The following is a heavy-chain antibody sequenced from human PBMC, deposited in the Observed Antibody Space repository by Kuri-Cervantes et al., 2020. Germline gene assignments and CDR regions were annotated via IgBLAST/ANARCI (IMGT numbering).Heavy chain of an antibody. V-gene: IGHV1-18*01. CDR3: ARDQGYDILTGYWEDY. CDR2: ISAYNGNT. J-gene: IGHJ4*02. CDR1: GYTFTSYG. D-gene: IGHD3-9*01. Sequence: ASVKVSCKASGYTFTSYGISWVRQAPGQGLEWMGWISAYNGNTNYAQKLQGRVTMTGDTSTSTVYMELSSLRSEDTAVYYCARDQGYDILTGYWEDYWGQGTLVTVSS.